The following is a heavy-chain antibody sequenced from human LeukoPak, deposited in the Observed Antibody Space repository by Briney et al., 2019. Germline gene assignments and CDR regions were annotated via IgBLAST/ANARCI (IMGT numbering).Heavy chain of an antibody. V-gene: IGHV1-18*01. D-gene: IGHD3-22*01. CDR3: ARGRHYHDTTGYYAFNFWGQGTMVTV. CDR2: ISAYNGNR. CDR1: GYTFTSYG. Sequence: GASVKVSCKASGYTFTSYGISWVRQAPGQGLEGMGWISAYNGNRNYAQKLQGRVTMTTDTSTSTAYMELRSLRSDDTAVYYCARGRHYHDTTGYYAFNFWGQGTMVTVWGQGTMVTVSS. J-gene: IGHJ3*01.